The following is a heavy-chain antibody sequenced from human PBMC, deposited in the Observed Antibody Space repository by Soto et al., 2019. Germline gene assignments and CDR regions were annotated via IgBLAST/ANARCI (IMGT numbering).Heavy chain of an antibody. Sequence: QVKLVQSGAEVKKPGASVKVSCKASGYTFTSYAINWVRQAPGQVLEWMGWISAKNGDTNYAQKFQGRVTVTTDTSTSTAYKEVRSLRSDDTAVYYCARRGFDCWGQGTLVTVAS. CDR2: ISAKNGDT. CDR1: GYTFTSYA. J-gene: IGHJ4*02. CDR3: ARRGFDC. V-gene: IGHV1-18*01. D-gene: IGHD3-10*01.